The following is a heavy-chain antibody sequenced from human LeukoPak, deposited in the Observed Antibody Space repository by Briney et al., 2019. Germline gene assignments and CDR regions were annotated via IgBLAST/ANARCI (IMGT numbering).Heavy chain of an antibody. Sequence: ASVKVSCKVSGYTLTELSMHWVRQAPGKGLEWMGGFDPEDGETIYAQKFQVRVTMTEDTSTDTAYMELSSLRSEDTAVYYYASQHSYGYDYYYYYYMDDWGQGTTVTVSS. CDR2: FDPEDGET. CDR1: GYTLTELS. CDR3: ASQHSYGYDYYYYYYMDD. V-gene: IGHV1-24*01. J-gene: IGHJ6*03. D-gene: IGHD5-18*01.